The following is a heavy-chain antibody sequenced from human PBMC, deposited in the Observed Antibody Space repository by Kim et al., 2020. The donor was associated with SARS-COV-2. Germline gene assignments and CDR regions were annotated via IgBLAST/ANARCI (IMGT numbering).Heavy chain of an antibody. V-gene: IGHV4-31*03. CDR3: ARDRAGFGERNGMDV. J-gene: IGHJ6*02. Sequence: SETLSLTCTVSGGSISSGGYYWSWIRQHPGKGLEWIGYIYYSGSTYYNPSLKSRVTISVDTSKNQFSLKLSSVTAADTAVYYCARDRAGFGERNGMDVWGQGTTVTVSS. D-gene: IGHD3-10*01. CDR2: IYYSGST. CDR1: GGSISSGGYY.